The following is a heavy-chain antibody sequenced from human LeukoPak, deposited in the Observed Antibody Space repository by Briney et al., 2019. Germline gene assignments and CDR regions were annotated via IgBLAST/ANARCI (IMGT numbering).Heavy chain of an antibody. D-gene: IGHD3-16*02. CDR2: INPNSGGT. CDR1: GYTFTGYY. CDR3: ARGGYTFGGVIVTTRFEP. Sequence: VASVKVSCKASGYTFTGYYMHWVRQTPGQGLEWMGWINPNSGGTNYAQKFQGRVTMTRDTSISTAYMELSRLRSDDTAVYYCARGGYTFGGVIVTTRFEPWGQGTLVTVSS. J-gene: IGHJ5*02. V-gene: IGHV1-2*02.